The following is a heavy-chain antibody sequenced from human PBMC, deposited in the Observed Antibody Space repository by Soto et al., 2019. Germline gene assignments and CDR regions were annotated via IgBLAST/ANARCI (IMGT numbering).Heavy chain of an antibody. CDR2: INHSGST. J-gene: IGHJ5*02. Sequence: QVQLQQWGAGLLKPSETLSLTCAVYGGSFSGYYWGWIRQPPGKGLEWIGEINHSGSTNYNPSLKSRVTISVDTSKNQFSLKLSSVTAADTAVYYCARGGVVVVAATAAAFDPWGQGTLVTVSS. V-gene: IGHV4-34*01. CDR3: ARGGVVVVAATAAAFDP. D-gene: IGHD2-15*01. CDR1: GGSFSGYY.